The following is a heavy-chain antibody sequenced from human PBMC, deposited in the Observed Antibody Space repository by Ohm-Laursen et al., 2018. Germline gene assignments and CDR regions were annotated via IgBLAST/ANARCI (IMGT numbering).Heavy chain of an antibody. CDR1: GYSISSAYY. V-gene: IGHV4-38-2*02. D-gene: IGHD1-14*01. CDR3: ARDSGPPKYYYYGLDV. CDR2: IYHPGST. J-gene: IGHJ6*02. Sequence: SETLSLTCAVSGYSISSAYYWGWIRHAPGQGLEWIGSIYHPGSTYYNPALKSRVSISVDTSKNQFSLKLTSVTAADTAVYYCARDSGPPKYYYYGLDVWGQGTTVTVSS.